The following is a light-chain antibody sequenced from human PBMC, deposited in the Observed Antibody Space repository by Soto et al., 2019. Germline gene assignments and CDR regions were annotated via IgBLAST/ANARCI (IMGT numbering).Light chain of an antibody. Sequence: DIQMTQSPSSLSASVGDRVTITCRASQSISSYLNWYQQKPGKAPKILIYVASSLQSGVPSRFSGSGSGTDFTLTIRSLQPEDSATYYCKQTYSTPITFGQGTRLEIK. CDR3: KQTYSTPIT. V-gene: IGKV1-39*01. J-gene: IGKJ5*01. CDR2: VAS. CDR1: QSISSY.